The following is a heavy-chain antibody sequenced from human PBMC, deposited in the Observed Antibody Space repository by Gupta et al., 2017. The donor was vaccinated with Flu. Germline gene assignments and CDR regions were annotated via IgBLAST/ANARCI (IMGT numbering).Heavy chain of an antibody. CDR3: VKHGGTTMATRYFDY. CDR2: ISSGGGTT. D-gene: IGHD4-23*01. V-gene: IGHV3-23*01. J-gene: IGHJ4*02. Sequence: EVQLLESGGGLVQPGVSLSLSCAASGFTFSSYAFCWVRPAPGKGLEWVSSISSGGGTTYYADSVKGRFTISRDNSKNTVYLQMNGLRVEDTAIYYCVKHGGTTMATRYFDYWGQGTLATVSP. CDR1: GFTFSSYA.